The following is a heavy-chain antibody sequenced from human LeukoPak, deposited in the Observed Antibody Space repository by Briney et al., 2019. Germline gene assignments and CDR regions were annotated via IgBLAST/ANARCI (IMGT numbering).Heavy chain of an antibody. Sequence: SETLSLTCTVSGGSISSGSYYWSWIRQPAGKGLEWIGRIYTSGSTNYNPSLKSRVTISVDTSKNQFSLKLSSVTAADTAVYYCARDYSNYGVYNWFDPWGQGTLVTVSS. V-gene: IGHV4-61*02. CDR2: IYTSGST. CDR1: GGSISSGSYY. D-gene: IGHD4-11*01. J-gene: IGHJ5*02. CDR3: ARDYSNYGVYNWFDP.